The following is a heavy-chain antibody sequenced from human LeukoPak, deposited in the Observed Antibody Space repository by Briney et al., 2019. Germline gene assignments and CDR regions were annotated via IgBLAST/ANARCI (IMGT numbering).Heavy chain of an antibody. Sequence: SETLSLTCTVSGDSISSYYWSWIRQPPEKGLEWIGYIYNSGTTNNNPSLKGRVTISIDTSKNQFSLKLSSVTAADTAVYYCARGVSGRYFDYWGQGTLVTVSS. CDR3: ARGVSGRYFDY. CDR2: IYNSGTT. V-gene: IGHV4-59*01. CDR1: GDSISSYY. J-gene: IGHJ4*02.